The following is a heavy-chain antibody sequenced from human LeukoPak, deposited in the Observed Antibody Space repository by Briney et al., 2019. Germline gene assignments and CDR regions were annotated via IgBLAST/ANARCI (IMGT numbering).Heavy chain of an antibody. J-gene: IGHJ4*02. Sequence: SETLSLTCTGSGGSISSYYWSWIRQPPGKGLEWIGYIYYSGSTNYNPSLKSRVTISVDTSKNQFSLKLSSVTAADTAVYYCARGRGLYYFDYWGQGTLVTVSS. CDR2: IYYSGST. D-gene: IGHD1-26*01. CDR1: GGSISSYY. CDR3: ARGRGLYYFDY. V-gene: IGHV4-59*01.